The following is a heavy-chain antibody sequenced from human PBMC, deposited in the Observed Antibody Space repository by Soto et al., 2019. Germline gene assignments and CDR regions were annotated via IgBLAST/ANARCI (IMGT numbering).Heavy chain of an antibody. V-gene: IGHV4-59*01. D-gene: IGHD4-17*01. CDR1: GGSISSYY. CDR2: IYYSGST. Sequence: ETLSLTCTVSGGSISSYYWSWIRQPPGKGLEWIGYIYYSGSTNYNPSLKSRATISVDTSKNQFSLKLSSVTAADTAVYYCARGPLLPTVGYNWFDPWGQGTLVTVS. CDR3: ARGPLLPTVGYNWFDP. J-gene: IGHJ5*02.